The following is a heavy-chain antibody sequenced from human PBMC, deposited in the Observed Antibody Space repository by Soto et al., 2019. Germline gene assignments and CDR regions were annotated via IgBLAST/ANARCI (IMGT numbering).Heavy chain of an antibody. V-gene: IGHV4-4*02. D-gene: IGHD3-10*01. Sequence: QVQLQESGPGLVKPSGTLSLTCAVSGGSISSSNWWSWVRQPPGKGLEWIGEIYHSGSTNYNPSLQSRVTISVDKSKIQFSLKLSSVTAADTAVYYCARLYMVRGVMNWLDPWGQGTLVTVSS. CDR3: ARLYMVRGVMNWLDP. J-gene: IGHJ5*02. CDR2: IYHSGST. CDR1: GGSISSSNW.